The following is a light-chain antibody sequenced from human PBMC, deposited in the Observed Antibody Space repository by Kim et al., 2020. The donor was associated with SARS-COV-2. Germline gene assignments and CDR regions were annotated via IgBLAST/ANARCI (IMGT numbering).Light chain of an antibody. CDR1: QSVSSSY. V-gene: IGKV3-20*01. Sequence: LSPREKSTPSCRASQSVSSSYLAWYQQKPGQAPRLLIYGASSKATGIPDRFSGSGSGTDFTLTISRLEPEDFAVYYCQQYGSSRTFGQETKVDIK. CDR2: GAS. CDR3: QQYGSSRT. J-gene: IGKJ1*01.